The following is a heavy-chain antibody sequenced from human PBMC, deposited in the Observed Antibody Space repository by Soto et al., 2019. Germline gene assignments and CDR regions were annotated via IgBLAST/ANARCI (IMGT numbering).Heavy chain of an antibody. J-gene: IGHJ4*02. Sequence: PSETLSLTCTVSGGSISSCGYYWSWIRQHPGKGLEWIGYIYYSGSTYYNPSLKSRVTISVDTSKNQFSLKLSSVTAADTAVYYCARERSVGYCSSTSCPPTPDFDYWGQGTLVTVSS. V-gene: IGHV4-31*03. CDR1: GGSISSCGYY. CDR2: IYYSGST. CDR3: ARERSVGYCSSTSCPPTPDFDY. D-gene: IGHD2-2*01.